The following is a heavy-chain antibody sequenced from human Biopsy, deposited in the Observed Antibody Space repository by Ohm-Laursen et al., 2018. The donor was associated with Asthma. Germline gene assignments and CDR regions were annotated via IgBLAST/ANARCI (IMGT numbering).Heavy chain of an antibody. D-gene: IGHD6-19*01. CDR3: ARGDSSGWSHYYFDY. CDR1: GFSVSTKY. V-gene: IGHV3-53*01. J-gene: IGHJ4*02. Sequence: GSLRLSCAASGFSVSTKYMSWVRQAPGKGLEWVSLIYSGDNTYYADSVKGRFTISRDFSKNTLHLQMHSLRVEDTAVYYCARGDSSGWSHYYFDYWGQGTLVTVSS. CDR2: IYSGDNT.